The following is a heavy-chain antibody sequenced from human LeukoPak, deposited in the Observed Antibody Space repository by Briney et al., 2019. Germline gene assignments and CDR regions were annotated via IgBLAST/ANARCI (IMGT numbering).Heavy chain of an antibody. CDR2: ISGSGGST. CDR3: AKDPGYQVVYCFDY. J-gene: IGHJ4*02. Sequence: PGGSLRLSCAASGFTFSSYSMSWVRQAPGKGLEWASGISGSGGSTDYADSVKGRFIISRDNSKNTLYLQMNSLRVEDPAVYYCAKDPGYQVVYCFDYWGQGTLVTVSS. CDR1: GFTFSSYS. D-gene: IGHD2-2*01. V-gene: IGHV3-23*01.